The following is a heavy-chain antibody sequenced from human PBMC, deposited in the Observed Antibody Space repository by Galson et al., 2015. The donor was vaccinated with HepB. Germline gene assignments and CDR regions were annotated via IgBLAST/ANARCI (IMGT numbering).Heavy chain of an antibody. D-gene: IGHD6-19*01. CDR3: ATHSRGIAVAGTVDY. J-gene: IGHJ4*02. Sequence: SLRLSCAASGFTFSSYAMHWVRQAPGKGLEWVAVISYDGSNKYYADSVKGRFTISRDNSKNTLYLQMNSLRAEDTAVYYCATHSRGIAVAGTVDYWGQGTLVTVSS. CDR2: ISYDGSNK. V-gene: IGHV3-30*04. CDR1: GFTFSSYA.